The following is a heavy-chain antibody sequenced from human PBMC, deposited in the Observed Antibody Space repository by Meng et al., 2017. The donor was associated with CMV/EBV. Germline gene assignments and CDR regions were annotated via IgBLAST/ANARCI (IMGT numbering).Heavy chain of an antibody. CDR1: GGTFSTFH. D-gene: IGHD1-26*01. CDR2: IIPFFATA. J-gene: IGHJ4*02. V-gene: IGHV1-69*01. CDR3: ARGGDSWYSDY. Sequence: QVPRVKFAAELHKPWSSVKFPVNAPGGTFSTFHISWVRQAPGEGLEWRGGIIPFFATANYAESFQDRVTISADDSTTTAYMELSSLRADDTALYFCARGGDSWYSDYWGQGTLVTVSS.